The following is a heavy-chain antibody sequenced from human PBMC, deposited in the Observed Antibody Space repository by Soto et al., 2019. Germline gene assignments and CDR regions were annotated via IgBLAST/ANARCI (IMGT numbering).Heavy chain of an antibody. CDR3: AKDLGWPAAGTYGFDY. Sequence: GGSLRLSCAASGFTFSSYAMSWVRQAPGKGLEWVSAISGSGGSTYYADSVKGRFTISRDNSKNTLYLQMNSLRAEDTAVYYCAKDLGWPAAGTYGFDYWGQGTLVTVSS. J-gene: IGHJ4*02. CDR1: GFTFSSYA. V-gene: IGHV3-23*01. CDR2: ISGSGGST. D-gene: IGHD6-13*01.